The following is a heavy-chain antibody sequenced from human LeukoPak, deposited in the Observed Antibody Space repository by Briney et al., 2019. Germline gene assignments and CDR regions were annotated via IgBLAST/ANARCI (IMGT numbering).Heavy chain of an antibody. CDR2: IYYSGST. Sequence: SETLSLTCAVYGGSFSGYYWSWIRQPPGKGLEWIGSIYYSGSTYYNPSLKSRVTISVDTSKNQFSLKLSSVTAADTAVYYCARATSYDNGKIDYWGQGTLVTVSS. CDR3: ARATSYDNGKIDY. V-gene: IGHV4-34*01. D-gene: IGHD2/OR15-2a*01. J-gene: IGHJ4*02. CDR1: GGSFSGYY.